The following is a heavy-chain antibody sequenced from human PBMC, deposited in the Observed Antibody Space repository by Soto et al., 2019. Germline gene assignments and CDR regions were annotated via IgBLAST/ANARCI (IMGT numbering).Heavy chain of an antibody. CDR3: ARGLSVTLFDN. J-gene: IGHJ4*02. Sequence: QVQLQESGPGLVKPSQTLSLTCTVSGGSISTGGYFWTWIRQHPGKGLEWIGYIYYSGSTYYNPSLKSRVTISVDTSKNQFSLKLSSVTAADTAVYYCARGLSVTLFDNWGQGTLVTVSS. V-gene: IGHV4-31*03. D-gene: IGHD4-17*01. CDR2: IYYSGST. CDR1: GGSISTGGYF.